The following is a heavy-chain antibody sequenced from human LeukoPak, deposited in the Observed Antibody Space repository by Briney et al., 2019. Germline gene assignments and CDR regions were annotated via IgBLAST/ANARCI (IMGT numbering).Heavy chain of an antibody. J-gene: IGHJ4*02. D-gene: IGHD3-3*01. CDR1: GGSISTYY. V-gene: IGHV4-59*12. Sequence: SETLSLTCTVSGGSISTYYWSWIRQPPGKGLEWIGYIYYSGITNYNPSLKSRVTISVDTSKNQFSLKLSSVTAADTAVYYCARRFRFLDPYGYWGQGTLVTVSS. CDR2: IYYSGIT. CDR3: ARRFRFLDPYGY.